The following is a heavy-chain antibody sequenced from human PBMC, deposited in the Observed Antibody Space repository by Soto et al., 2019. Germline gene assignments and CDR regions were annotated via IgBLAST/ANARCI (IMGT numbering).Heavy chain of an antibody. V-gene: IGHV3-30*18. J-gene: IGHJ4*02. CDR1: GFTFSSYG. D-gene: IGHD3-22*01. CDR2: ISYDGSNK. Sequence: PGGSLRLSCAASGFTFSSYGMHWVRQAPGKGLEWVAVISYDGSNKYYADSVKGRFTISRDNSKNTLYLQMNSLRAEDTAVYYCAKLWGTSTYDCSVFPIDYWGPGTLVTVSS. CDR3: AKLWGTSTYDCSVFPIDY.